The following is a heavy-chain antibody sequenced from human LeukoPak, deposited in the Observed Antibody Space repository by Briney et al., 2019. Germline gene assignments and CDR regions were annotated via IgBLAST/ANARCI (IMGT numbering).Heavy chain of an antibody. V-gene: IGHV1-69*05. J-gene: IGHJ4*02. CDR1: GYTFTSYD. D-gene: IGHD5-24*01. CDR3: ARGEERDGYSPPSY. Sequence: SVKVSCKASGYTFTSYDINWVRQATGQGLEWMGGIIPIFGTANYAQKFQGRVTITTDESTSTAYMELSSLRSEDTAVYYCARGEERDGYSPPSYWGQGTLVTVSS. CDR2: IIPIFGTA.